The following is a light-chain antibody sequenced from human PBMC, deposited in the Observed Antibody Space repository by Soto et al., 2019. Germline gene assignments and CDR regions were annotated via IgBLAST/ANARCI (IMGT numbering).Light chain of an antibody. J-gene: IGKJ2*01. CDR1: QSVSSY. CDR3: QQRSDWPLYT. CDR2: DAS. V-gene: IGKV3-11*01. Sequence: EIVLTQSPATLSLSPGERATLSCRASQSVSSYLAWYQQKPGQAPRLLIYDASNRATGIPARFSGSGSGTHFTLTISSLEPEDFAVYYCQQRSDWPLYTFGQGTKLEIK.